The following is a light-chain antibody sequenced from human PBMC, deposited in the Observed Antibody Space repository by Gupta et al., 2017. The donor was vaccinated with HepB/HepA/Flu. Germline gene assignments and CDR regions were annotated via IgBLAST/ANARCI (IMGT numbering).Light chain of an antibody. CDR3: QQDNNSPMT. V-gene: IGKV1-16*01. Sequence: DTQLTQSPSSVSASVGDRVIITCRASQDINNHLAWFQQKPGEAPKSLIYAASSLKSGVPSRFSGSASGTEFTLTISSLQPEDFGTYYCQQDNNSPMTFGQGTQVEIK. CDR1: QDINNH. CDR2: AAS. J-gene: IGKJ1*01.